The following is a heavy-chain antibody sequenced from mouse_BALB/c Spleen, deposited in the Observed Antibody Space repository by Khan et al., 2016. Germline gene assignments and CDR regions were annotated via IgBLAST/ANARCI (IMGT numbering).Heavy chain of an antibody. Sequence: QIQLVQSGPELKKPGETVKISCKASGYTFTDYSMHWVKQAPGKGLKWMGWINTETGEPTYADDFKGRFAFSLETSASTAYLQINNLKNEDTATYFCAREKYGNYVGWFAYWGQGTLVTVSA. CDR1: GYTFTDYS. CDR3: AREKYGNYVGWFAY. D-gene: IGHD2-10*02. J-gene: IGHJ3*01. CDR2: INTETGEP. V-gene: IGHV9-2-1*01.